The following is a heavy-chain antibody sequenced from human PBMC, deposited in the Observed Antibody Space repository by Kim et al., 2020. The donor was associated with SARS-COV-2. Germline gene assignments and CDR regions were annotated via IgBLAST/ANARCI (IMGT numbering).Heavy chain of an antibody. Sequence: SETLSLTCTVSGGSISSGGYYWSWIRQHPGKGLEWIGYIYYSGSTYYNPSLKSRVTISVDTSKNHFSLKLSSVTAADTAVYYCARALTMITFGGVIVDAFDIWGQGTMVTVSS. CDR2: IYYSGST. CDR1: GGSISSGGYY. D-gene: IGHD3-16*02. V-gene: IGHV4-31*03. J-gene: IGHJ3*02. CDR3: ARALTMITFGGVIVDAFDI.